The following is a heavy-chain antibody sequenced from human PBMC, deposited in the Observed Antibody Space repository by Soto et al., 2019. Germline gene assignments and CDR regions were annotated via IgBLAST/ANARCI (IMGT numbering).Heavy chain of an antibody. CDR1: GYTFTRYT. V-gene: IGHV1-3*01. CDR3: ARGIATGQRER. J-gene: IGHJ4*02. Sequence: ASVKVSCKASGYTFTRYTMNWVRQAPGQRLEWMGWINPDNGNTKSSQKFQDRVIITRETSASTAYMDLSSLRSEDTAVYYCARGIATGQRERWGKENMVTVSS. D-gene: IGHD2-15*01. CDR2: INPDNGNT.